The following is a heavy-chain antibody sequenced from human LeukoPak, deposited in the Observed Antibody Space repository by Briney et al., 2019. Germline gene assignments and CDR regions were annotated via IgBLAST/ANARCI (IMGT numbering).Heavy chain of an antibody. CDR3: ARDLFPGFDY. J-gene: IGHJ4*02. V-gene: IGHV4-39*07. Sequence: SETLSLTCTVSGGSISSSSYYWGWIRQPPGKGLEWIGSIYYSGSTYYHPSLKSRVTMSVDTSKNQFSLKLSSVTAADTAVYYCARDLFPGFDYWGQGTLVTVSS. CDR2: IYYSGST. CDR1: GGSISSSSYY. D-gene: IGHD2-21*01.